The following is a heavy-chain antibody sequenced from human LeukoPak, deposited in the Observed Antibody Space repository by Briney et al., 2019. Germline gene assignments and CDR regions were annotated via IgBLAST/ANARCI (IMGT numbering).Heavy chain of an antibody. J-gene: IGHJ4*02. CDR2: ISSNGNYK. D-gene: IGHD5-12*01. CDR3: ARKHLLDNSGYGV. V-gene: IGHV3-21*01. Sequence: PGGSLRLSCAASGFTFSSYSMSWVRQAPGKGLEWVSSISSNGNYKGYADSVKGRFTIARDSAKRSLSLQMNSLRAEDTAVYYCARKHLLDNSGYGVWGQGTLVIVSS. CDR1: GFTFSSYS.